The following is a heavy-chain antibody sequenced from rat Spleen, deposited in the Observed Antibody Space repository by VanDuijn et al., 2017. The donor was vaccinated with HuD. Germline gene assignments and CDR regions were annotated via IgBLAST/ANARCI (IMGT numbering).Heavy chain of an antibody. CDR3: KTGYYDVYYLVCDY. CDR1: RFTFSGYY. J-gene: IGHJ2*01. Sequence: EVQLVESGGGLVQPGRSLKLSCAASRFTFSGYYMAWVRQAPTKGLEWVASISYDGGSTYYRDSVKGRFTISRDNAKSSLYLQMDSLRSEDTATYYCKTGYYDVYYLVCDYWGQEVMVTVSS. V-gene: IGHV5-20*01. CDR2: ISYDGGST. D-gene: IGHD1-12*03.